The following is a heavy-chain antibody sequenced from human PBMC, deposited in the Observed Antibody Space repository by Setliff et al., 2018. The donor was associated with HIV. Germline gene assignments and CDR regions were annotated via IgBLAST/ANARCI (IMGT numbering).Heavy chain of an antibody. V-gene: IGHV4-59*01. CDR1: GDSITGSFY. D-gene: IGHD3-9*01. J-gene: IGHJ4*02. CDR2: ITDSGNT. Sequence: SETLSLTCGVSGDSITGSFYWAWIRQPPGKGLEWIGYITDSGNTNYNPSLRRRVTISADTSKNQVSLRLRSVTAADTAVYYCARETQQSYNIVTGYNYYYGIDVWGQGTLVTVSS. CDR3: ARETQQSYNIVTGYNYYYGIDV.